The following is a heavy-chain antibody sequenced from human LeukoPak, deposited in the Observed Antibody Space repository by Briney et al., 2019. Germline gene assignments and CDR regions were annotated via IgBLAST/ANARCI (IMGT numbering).Heavy chain of an antibody. CDR2: IYYSGST. J-gene: IGHJ3*02. D-gene: IGHD4-17*01. V-gene: IGHV4-59*01. Sequence: SETLSLTCTVSGGSMSSYYWSWIRQPPGKGLEWIGYIYYSGSTNYNPSLKSRVTISVDTSKNQFSLKLSSVTAADTAVYYCARVYGDYFDAFDIWGQGTMVTVSS. CDR3: ARVYGDYFDAFDI. CDR1: GGSMSSYY.